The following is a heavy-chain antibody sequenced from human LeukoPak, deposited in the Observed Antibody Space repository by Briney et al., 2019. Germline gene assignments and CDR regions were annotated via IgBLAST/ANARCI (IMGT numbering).Heavy chain of an antibody. J-gene: IGHJ4*02. CDR2: IYYSGST. CDR3: ARVGIAAAGIWAPSVDY. CDR1: GGSISSGDYY. Sequence: EPSETLSLTCTVSGGSISSGDYYWSWTRQPPGKGLEWIGYIYYSGSTYYNPSLKSRVTISVDTSKNQFSLKLSSVTAADTAVYYCARVGIAAAGIWAPSVDYWGQGTLVTVSS. D-gene: IGHD6-13*01. V-gene: IGHV4-30-4*01.